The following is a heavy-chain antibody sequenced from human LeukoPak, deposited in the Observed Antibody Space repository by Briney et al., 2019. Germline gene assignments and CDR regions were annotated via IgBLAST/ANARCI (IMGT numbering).Heavy chain of an antibody. CDR2: IIPTFGTA. Sequence: ASVKVSCKASGGTFSSYAISWVRQAPGQGLEWMGGIIPTFGTANYAQKFQGRVTITTDESTSTAYMELSSLRSEDTAVYYCARAGSYYFVSWFDPWGQGTLVTVSS. CDR1: GGTFSSYA. D-gene: IGHD1-26*01. J-gene: IGHJ5*02. CDR3: ARAGSYYFVSWFDP. V-gene: IGHV1-69*05.